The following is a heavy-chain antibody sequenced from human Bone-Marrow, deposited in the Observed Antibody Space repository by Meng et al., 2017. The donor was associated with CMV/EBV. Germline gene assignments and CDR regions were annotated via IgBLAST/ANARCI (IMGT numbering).Heavy chain of an antibody. V-gene: IGHV3-13*01. J-gene: IGHJ6*02. CDR2: IGTAGDT. CDR1: GFTFDDYG. CDR3: ARGDLAYCSSTSCHYGMDV. D-gene: IGHD2-2*01. Sequence: GGSLRLSCAASGFTFDDYGMSWVRQATGKGLEWVSAIGTAGDTYYPGSVKGRFTISRENAKNSLYLQMNSLRAGDTAVYYCARGDLAYCSSTSCHYGMDVWGQGTTVTVSS.